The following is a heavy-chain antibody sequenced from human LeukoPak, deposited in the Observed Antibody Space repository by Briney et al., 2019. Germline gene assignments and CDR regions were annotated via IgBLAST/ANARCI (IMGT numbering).Heavy chain of an antibody. J-gene: IGHJ4*02. D-gene: IGHD3-22*01. V-gene: IGHV3-21*01. CDR1: GFTFSSYS. CDR2: IGSSISYI. Sequence: PGGSLRLSCSASGFTFSSYSMKWVRQAPGKGLEWVSFIGSSISYISYADSVKGRFTISRDKAKSTLYLQMNSLRVEDTAVYYCARSANYFDTSGQDYWGQGTLVTVSS. CDR3: ARSANYFDTSGQDY.